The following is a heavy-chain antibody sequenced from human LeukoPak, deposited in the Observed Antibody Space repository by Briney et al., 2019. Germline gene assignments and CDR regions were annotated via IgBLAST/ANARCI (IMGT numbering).Heavy chain of an antibody. Sequence: GGSLRLSCAASGFTFSSYGMHWVRQAPGKGLEWVTFIRYDGSSKYYADSVKGRFTISRDNSKNTLYLQMNSLRAEDTAVYYCAKDALLVVGSSGYYYNNWGQGTLVTVSS. CDR3: AKDALLVVGSSGYYYNN. D-gene: IGHD3-22*01. CDR2: IRYDGSSK. V-gene: IGHV3-30*02. J-gene: IGHJ4*02. CDR1: GFTFSSYG.